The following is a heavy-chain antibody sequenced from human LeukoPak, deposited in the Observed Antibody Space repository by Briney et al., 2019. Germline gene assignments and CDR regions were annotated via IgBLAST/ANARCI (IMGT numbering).Heavy chain of an antibody. V-gene: IGHV3-48*02. CDR1: S. CDR2: ISSSGCTI. D-gene: IGHD3-3*01. J-gene: IGHJ4*02. CDR3: ARVGGFWSGYYRGALDY. Sequence: SXNWVRQAPGKGLDWVSYISSSGCTIYYADSVKGRFTISRDNAKNSLYLQMNSLRDEDTAVYYCARVGGFWSGYYRGALDYWGQGTLVTVSS.